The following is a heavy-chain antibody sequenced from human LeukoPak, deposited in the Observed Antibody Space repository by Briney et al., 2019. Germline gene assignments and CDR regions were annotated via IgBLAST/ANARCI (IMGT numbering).Heavy chain of an antibody. J-gene: IGHJ4*02. V-gene: IGHV3-11*06. D-gene: IGHD4-17*01. CDR3: ASTNDYADENY. Sequence: PGGSLRLSCAASGFTFSDYYMSWIRQAPGKGLEWVSYISSSSSYTNYADSVKGRFTISRDNTKNTLFLQMNNARAEDTAVYYCASTNDYADENYWGQGTLVTVSS. CDR1: GFTFSDYY. CDR2: ISSSSSYT.